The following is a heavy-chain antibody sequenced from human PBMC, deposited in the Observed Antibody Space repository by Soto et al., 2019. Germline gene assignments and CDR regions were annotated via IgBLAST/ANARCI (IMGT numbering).Heavy chain of an antibody. Sequence: ASVKVSCKASGNTFSSYSFTWVRQAPGKGFELLGGIIPLLGTTDYAQKFQGRVNITADESTTTVYMDLSGLTSEDTAMYYCARGYQPMLTFDFWGQGTLVTVSS. CDR2: IIPLLGTT. V-gene: IGHV1-69*13. CDR3: ARGYQPMLTFDF. D-gene: IGHD2-2*01. J-gene: IGHJ4*02. CDR1: GNTFSSYS.